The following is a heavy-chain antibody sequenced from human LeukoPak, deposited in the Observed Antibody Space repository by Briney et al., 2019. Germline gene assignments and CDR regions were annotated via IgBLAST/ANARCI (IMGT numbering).Heavy chain of an antibody. V-gene: IGHV1-69*01. CDR2: FNPIFGTA. Sequence: AVKVSCKHPRGTFSSYAISWGRQAPGQGLEWMGGFNPIFGTANYAQKSQGSVTITADESASTVYMELSSLRSEDTAVYYCAKEYGSGSYREIQFDYWGQGTLVTVS. D-gene: IGHD3-10*01. CDR1: RGTFSSYA. CDR3: AKEYGSGSYREIQFDY. J-gene: IGHJ4*02.